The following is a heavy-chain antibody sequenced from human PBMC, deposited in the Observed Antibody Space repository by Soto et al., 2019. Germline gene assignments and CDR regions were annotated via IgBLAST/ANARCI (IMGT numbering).Heavy chain of an antibody. CDR2: IYYSGST. CDR1: GGSISSYY. J-gene: IGHJ5*02. D-gene: IGHD6-13*01. Sequence: SETLSLTCTVSGGSISSYYWSWIRQPPGKGLEWIGYIYYSGSTNYNPSLKSRVTISVDTSKYQFSLKLSSVTAADTAVYYCARDIPVGAAAGTGWFDPWGEGTLVTVSS. V-gene: IGHV4-59*01. CDR3: ARDIPVGAAAGTGWFDP.